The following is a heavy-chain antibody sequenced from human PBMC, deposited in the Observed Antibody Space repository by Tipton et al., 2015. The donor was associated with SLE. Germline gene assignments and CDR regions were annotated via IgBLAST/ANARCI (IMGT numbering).Heavy chain of an antibody. D-gene: IGHD1-14*01. V-gene: IGHV4-39*07. Sequence: TLSLTCTVSGDSISSSSYYWGWLRQSPGKGLEWIGTIYYTGTTYYSPSLKSRVTLSLHTYKSQFSLKLTSVTAADTALYYCANSFLGSPALFDHWGQGILVAVSS. CDR3: ANSFLGSPALFDH. J-gene: IGHJ5*02. CDR2: IYYTGTT. CDR1: GDSISSSSYY.